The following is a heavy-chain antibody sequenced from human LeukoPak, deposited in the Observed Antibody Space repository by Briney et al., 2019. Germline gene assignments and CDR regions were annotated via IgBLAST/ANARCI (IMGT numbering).Heavy chain of an antibody. J-gene: IGHJ5*02. D-gene: IGHD5-24*01. CDR1: GGSISNYY. CDR3: ARHTAEKYNWFDR. CDR2: IYYSGST. Sequence: SETLSLTCTVSGGSISNYYWSWIRQPPGKGLEWIGYIYYSGSTNYNPSLKRRVTISVDTSKNQFSLKLSSVTAADTAVYYCARHTAEKYNWFDRWGQETLVTVSS. V-gene: IGHV4-59*08.